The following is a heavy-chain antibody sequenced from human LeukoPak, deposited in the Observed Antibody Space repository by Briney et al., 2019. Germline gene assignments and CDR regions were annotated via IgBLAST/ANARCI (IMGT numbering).Heavy chain of an antibody. CDR2: IYFDGSKE. CDR1: GFTFSSYG. V-gene: IGHV3-33*08. CDR3: ARKTPPAWYFDL. Sequence: PGRSLRLSCAASGFTFSSYGMHWVRQAPGKGLEWLAVIYFDGSKEYYADSVRDRFTISRDDSQNMVFLEMRRLRAEDTAVYYCARKTPPAWYFDLWGRGTLVTVTS. J-gene: IGHJ2*01.